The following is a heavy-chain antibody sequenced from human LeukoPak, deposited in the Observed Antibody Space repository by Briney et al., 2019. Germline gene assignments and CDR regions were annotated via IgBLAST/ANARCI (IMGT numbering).Heavy chain of an antibody. J-gene: IGHJ4*02. D-gene: IGHD3-3*01. V-gene: IGHV1-2*02. Sequence: GASVKVSCKASGYTFTGYYIHWVRQAPGQGLEWMGWINPNSGVTNYAQKFQGRVTMTRDTSISTAYMEVSRLRSDDTAVYYCASGFLEWFYFDYWGQGTLVTVSS. CDR1: GYTFTGYY. CDR3: ASGFLEWFYFDY. CDR2: INPNSGVT.